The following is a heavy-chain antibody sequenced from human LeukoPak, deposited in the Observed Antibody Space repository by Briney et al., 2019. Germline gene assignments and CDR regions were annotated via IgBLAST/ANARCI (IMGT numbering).Heavy chain of an antibody. V-gene: IGHV4-30-2*01. Sequence: SQTLSLTCAVSGGSISSGGYSWSWIRQPPGKGLEWIGYIYHSGSTYYNPSLKSRVTISVDRSKNQFSLQLNSVTPEDTAVYYCVRSGSEGALDYWGQGTLVTVSS. D-gene: IGHD3-16*01. CDR1: GGSISSGGYS. J-gene: IGHJ4*02. CDR3: VRSGSEGALDY. CDR2: IYHSGST.